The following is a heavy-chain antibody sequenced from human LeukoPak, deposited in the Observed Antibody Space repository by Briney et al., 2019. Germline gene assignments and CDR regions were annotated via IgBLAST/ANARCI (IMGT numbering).Heavy chain of an antibody. CDR2: ISYDGNIK. V-gene: IGHV3-30-3*01. CDR1: EFTFSAYA. D-gene: IGHD4/OR15-4a*01. J-gene: IGHJ4*02. Sequence: GLSLRLSCAASEFTFSAYAMHWVRQAPGKGLEWVAVISYDGNIKYQADSVKGRFTISRDDSKNTLYLQMNSLRAEDTAVYYCARDRSANSRVYYFDYWGQGTLVTVSS. CDR3: ARDRSANSRVYYFDY.